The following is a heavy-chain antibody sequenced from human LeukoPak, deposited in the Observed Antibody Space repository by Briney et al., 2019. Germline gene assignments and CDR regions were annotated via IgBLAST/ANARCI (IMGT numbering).Heavy chain of an antibody. CDR3: ARVYCSSTSCSSWFDP. J-gene: IGHJ5*02. V-gene: IGHV1-69*13. Sequence: PVKVSCKASGGTFSSYAISWVRQAPGQGLEWMGGIIPIFGTANYAQKFQGRVTITADESTSTAYMELSSLRSEDTAVYYCARVYCSSTSCSSWFDPWGQGTLVTVSS. CDR1: GGTFSSYA. CDR2: IIPIFGTA. D-gene: IGHD2-2*01.